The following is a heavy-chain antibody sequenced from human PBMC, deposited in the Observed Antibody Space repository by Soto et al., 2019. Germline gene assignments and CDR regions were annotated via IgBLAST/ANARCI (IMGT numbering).Heavy chain of an antibody. V-gene: IGHV2-5*02. CDR2: IYWDNDK. D-gene: IGHD2-21*01. CDR3: AHRRIARSGLWNHGAFDL. CDR1: GFSLSTSGVG. Sequence: QITLKKSGPTLVNPPQTLTLTCTFSGFSLSTSGVGVGWIRQPPGKALEWLALIYWDNDKRYSPSLKSRLTIAKDTSKTQMVLIMTTMYPVDTGTYYWAHRRIARSGLWNHGAFDLWGQGTVVTVSS. J-gene: IGHJ3*01.